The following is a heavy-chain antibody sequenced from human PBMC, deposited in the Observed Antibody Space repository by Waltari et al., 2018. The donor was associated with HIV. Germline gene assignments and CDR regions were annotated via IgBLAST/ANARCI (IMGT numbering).Heavy chain of an antibody. Sequence: EEQLVESGGGLVQPGGSLRLSCEASAVTFSGHWMHWLRQAPGKGPVWVLKIKNDGSVTVDAESEKCRFTISRDNAKNTLFLQMNSLLAEDTAVYYCARGGRTAFDLWGQGTVVTVSS. V-gene: IGHV3-74*01. CDR3: ARGGRTAFDL. CDR2: IKNDGSVT. J-gene: IGHJ3*01. CDR1: AVTFSGHW.